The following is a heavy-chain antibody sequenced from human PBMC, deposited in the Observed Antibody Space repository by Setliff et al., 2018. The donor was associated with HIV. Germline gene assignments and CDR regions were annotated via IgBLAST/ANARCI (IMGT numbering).Heavy chain of an antibody. V-gene: IGHV3-23*01. J-gene: IGHJ4*02. Sequence: PGGSLRLSCAASGFTFSDAWMSWIRQAPGKGLEWVSGISGSGGSTYYADSVKGRFTISRDNSKNTLYLQMNSLRAEDTATYYCAKAWGSGYPSFESALMFDVWGQGTLVTVSS. CDR1: GFTFSDAW. CDR2: ISGSGGST. D-gene: IGHD3-16*01. CDR3: AKAWGSGYPSFESALMFDV.